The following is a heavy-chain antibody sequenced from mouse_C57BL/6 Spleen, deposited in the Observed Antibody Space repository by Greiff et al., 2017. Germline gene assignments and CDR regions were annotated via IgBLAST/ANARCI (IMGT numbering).Heavy chain of an antibody. V-gene: IGHV1-26*01. CDR1: GYTFTDYY. CDR3: ANGYYDYYAMDY. J-gene: IGHJ4*01. D-gene: IGHD2-3*01. Sequence: EVQLQQSGPELVKPGASVKISCKASGYTFTDYYMNWVKQSHGKSLEWIGDINPNNGGTSYNQKFKRKATLTVDKSSSTAYMELRSLTSEDSAVYYCANGYYDYYAMDYWGQGTSVTVSS. CDR2: INPNNGGT.